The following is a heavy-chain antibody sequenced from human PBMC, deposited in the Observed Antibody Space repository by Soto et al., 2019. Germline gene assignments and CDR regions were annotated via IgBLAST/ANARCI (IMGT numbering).Heavy chain of an antibody. V-gene: IGHV6-1*01. CDR3: ARGRDGMALPWVDP. D-gene: IGHD1-7*01. CDR2: TYYRSKWFN. J-gene: IGHJ5*02. CDR1: GDSVSSNGAV. Sequence: SQTLSPTCAISGDSVSSNGAVWDWIRQSPSSGLEWLGRTYYRSKWFNDYAVSVRSPITIIPDTSKNQFSLQLNSVTPEDTAVYYCARGRDGMALPWVDPWGQGTLVTVSS.